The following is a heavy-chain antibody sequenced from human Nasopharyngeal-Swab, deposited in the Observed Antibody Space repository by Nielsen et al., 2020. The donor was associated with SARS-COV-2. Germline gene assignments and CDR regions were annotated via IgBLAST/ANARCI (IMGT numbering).Heavy chain of an antibody. V-gene: IGHV3-73*01. Sequence: GESLKISCTASGFIFSASAIHWVRQASGKGLEWVGRIGDKDHNYATTYGASVQGRFTISRDDSKNTAFLQMDSLKTEDTALYYCTTDFHFDYWGQGTLVTVSS. CDR2: IGDKDHNYAT. CDR1: GFIFSASA. J-gene: IGHJ4*02. CDR3: TTDFHFDY.